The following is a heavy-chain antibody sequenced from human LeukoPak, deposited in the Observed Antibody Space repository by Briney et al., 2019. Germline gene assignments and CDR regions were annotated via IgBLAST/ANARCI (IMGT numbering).Heavy chain of an antibody. D-gene: IGHD4-23*01. CDR1: GFTFSSYS. J-gene: IGHJ4*02. Sequence: GGSLRLSCAASGFTFSSYSMNWVRQAPGKGLEWVSYISSSSSSIYYADSVKGRFTISRDNAKNSVYLQMNSLRAEDTAVYYCASLSLRWSDYWGQGTLVTVSS. V-gene: IGHV3-48*04. CDR3: ASLSLRWSDY. CDR2: ISSSSSSI.